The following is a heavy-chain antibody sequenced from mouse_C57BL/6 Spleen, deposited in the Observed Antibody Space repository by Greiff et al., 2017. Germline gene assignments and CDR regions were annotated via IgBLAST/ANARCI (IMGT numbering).Heavy chain of an antibody. J-gene: IGHJ2*01. CDR1: GYAFSSSW. V-gene: IGHV1-82*01. D-gene: IGHD1-1*01. CDR2: IYPGDGDT. Sequence: QVQLKESGPELVKPGASVKISCKASGYAFSSSWMNWVKQRPGKGLEWIGRIYPGDGDTNYNGKFKGKATLTADKSSSTAYMQLSSLTSEDSAVYFCARSEESAITTVVAGNYFDYWGQGTTLTVSS. CDR3: ARSEESAITTVVAGNYFDY.